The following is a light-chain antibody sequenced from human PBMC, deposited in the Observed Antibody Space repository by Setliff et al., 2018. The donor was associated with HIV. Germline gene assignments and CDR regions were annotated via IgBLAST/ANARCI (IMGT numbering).Light chain of an antibody. CDR1: SSDIGGYNY. V-gene: IGLV2-14*03. J-gene: IGLJ1*01. Sequence: SVLTQPASVSGSPGQSITISCTGTSSDIGGYNYVSWYQQHPGKAPKLIIYDVSNRPSGVSNRFSGSKSGNTASLTISGLQAEDEADYYCSSYTSSSTPYVFGTGTKVTV. CDR3: SSYTSSSTPYV. CDR2: DVS.